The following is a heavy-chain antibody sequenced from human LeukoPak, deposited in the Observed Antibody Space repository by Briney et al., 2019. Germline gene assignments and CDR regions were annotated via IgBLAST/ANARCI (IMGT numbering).Heavy chain of an antibody. V-gene: IGHV1-69*05. CDR2: IIPIFGTA. CDR1: GGTFTSYA. Sequence: SVKVSCKASGGTFTSYAISWVRQARGQGLEWMGGIIPIFGTANYAQKFQGRVTITTDESTSTAYKELSSLRSEDTAVYYCARDRTEGGGYNPFDYWGQGTLVTVSS. D-gene: IGHD5-24*01. CDR3: ARDRTEGGGYNPFDY. J-gene: IGHJ4*02.